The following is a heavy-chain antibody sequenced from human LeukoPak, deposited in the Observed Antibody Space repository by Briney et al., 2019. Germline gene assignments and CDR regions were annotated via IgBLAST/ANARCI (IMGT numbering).Heavy chain of an antibody. CDR2: ISAYNDKT. Sequence: ASVKVSCKASGYTFTSYGISWVRQAPGQGLEWMGWISAYNDKTNYAQKLQGRVTMTTDTSTRTAYMELRSLRSDDTAVYYCARDGVRWELSSAFHIWGQGTMVTVSS. V-gene: IGHV1-18*01. CDR1: GYTFTSYG. CDR3: ARDGVRWELSSAFHI. J-gene: IGHJ3*02. D-gene: IGHD4-23*01.